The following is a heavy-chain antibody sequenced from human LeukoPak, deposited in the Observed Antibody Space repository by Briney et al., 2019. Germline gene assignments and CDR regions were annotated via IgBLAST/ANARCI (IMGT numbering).Heavy chain of an antibody. D-gene: IGHD3-16*01. CDR2: INYSGNT. CDR3: ARLGPSRYDYYYMDV. V-gene: IGHV4-39*01. CDR1: GGSISSSSYY. J-gene: IGHJ6*03. Sequence: PSETLSLTCTVFGGSISSSSYYWGWIRQPPGKGLEWIGKINYSGNTYYNTSLKSRVSISVETSKNQFSLKLRSVSAADTSVYYCARLGPSRYDYYYMDVWGKGTTVTVSS.